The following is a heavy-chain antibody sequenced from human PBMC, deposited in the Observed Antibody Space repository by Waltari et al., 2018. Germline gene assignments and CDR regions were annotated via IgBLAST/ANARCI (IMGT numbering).Heavy chain of an antibody. D-gene: IGHD3-10*01. CDR1: GGSFSGYY. Sequence: QVQLQQWGAGLLKPSETLSLTCAVYGGSFSGYYWSWIRQPPGKGLEWIGEINHSGSTNYNPSLKSRVTISVDTSKNQFSLKLSSVTAADTAVYYCARGLLWFGANWFDPWGQGTLVTVSS. J-gene: IGHJ5*02. CDR3: ARGLLWFGANWFDP. CDR2: INHSGST. V-gene: IGHV4-34*01.